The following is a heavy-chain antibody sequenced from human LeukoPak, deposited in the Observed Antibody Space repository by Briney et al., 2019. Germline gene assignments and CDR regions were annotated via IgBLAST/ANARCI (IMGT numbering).Heavy chain of an antibody. CDR3: ARVSYYYYYMDV. CDR2: IYHSGST. V-gene: IGHV4-38-2*02. Sequence: SETPSLTCTVCGYSITSGYYWGWIRQPPGKGLEWIGSIYHSGSTHYNPSLNSRVTMSVDTSKNQVSLKLSSVTAADTAVYYCARVSYYYYYMDVWGKGTTVTVSS. CDR1: GYSITSGYY. J-gene: IGHJ6*03.